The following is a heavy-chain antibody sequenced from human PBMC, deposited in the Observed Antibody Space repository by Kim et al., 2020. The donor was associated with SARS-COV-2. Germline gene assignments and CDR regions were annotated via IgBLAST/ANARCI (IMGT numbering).Heavy chain of an antibody. V-gene: IGHV3-11*06. D-gene: IGHD3-22*01. J-gene: IGHJ5*02. CDR3: ARRRGYYYDDWFDP. Sequence: YADSVKGRFTISRDNAKNALYLQMNRLRAEDTAVYYCARRRGYYYDDWFDPWGQGTLVTVSS.